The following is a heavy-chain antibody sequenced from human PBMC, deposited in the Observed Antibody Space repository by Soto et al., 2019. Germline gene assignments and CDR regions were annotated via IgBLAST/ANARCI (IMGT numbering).Heavy chain of an antibody. Sequence: QVHLVQSGAEVKKPGASVKVSCKGSGYAFTTYGITWVRQAPGQGLEWMGWISAHNGNTNYAQKLQGRVTVTRDTSQSTAYMEVRSLRSDDTAVYYCARGRYGDYWGQGALVTVSS. V-gene: IGHV1-18*01. CDR3: ARGRYGDY. D-gene: IGHD1-1*01. CDR2: ISAHNGNT. J-gene: IGHJ4*02. CDR1: GYAFTTYG.